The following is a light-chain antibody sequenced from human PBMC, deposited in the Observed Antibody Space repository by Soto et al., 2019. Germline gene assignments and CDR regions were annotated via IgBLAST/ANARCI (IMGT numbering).Light chain of an antibody. Sequence: QSVLTQPASVSGSPGPSITISCTGTSSDVGGYNYVSWYQQHPGKAPKLMIYDVSNRPSGVSNRFSGSKSGNTASLTISGLQAEDEADYYCSSYTSSSTSFGGGTKVTVL. CDR3: SSYTSSSTS. CDR1: SSDVGGYNY. J-gene: IGLJ2*01. CDR2: DVS. V-gene: IGLV2-14*01.